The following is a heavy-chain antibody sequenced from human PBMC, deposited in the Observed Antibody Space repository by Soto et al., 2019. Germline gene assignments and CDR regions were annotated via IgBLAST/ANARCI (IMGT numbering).Heavy chain of an antibody. V-gene: IGHV3-21*06. Sequence: PGGSLRLSCAVSGFTFSTYGMNWVRQAPGKGLEWVSSIDGRSTYTYYAASVRGRFTVSSDNAKNSLYLQMNSLRAEGTAVYYCARTPPGATMGRGPYYYFDLWGRGTLVTVSS. CDR2: IDGRSTYT. J-gene: IGHJ2*01. D-gene: IGHD3-10*01. CDR1: GFTFSTYG. CDR3: ARTPPGATMGRGPYYYFDL.